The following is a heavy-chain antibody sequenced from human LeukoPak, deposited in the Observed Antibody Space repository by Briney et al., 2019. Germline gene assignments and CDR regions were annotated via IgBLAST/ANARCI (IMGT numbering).Heavy chain of an antibody. Sequence: GGSLRLSCAASGFTFSSYAIHWVRQAPGKGLELVALMSYDGSHKYYADSVTGRFTITRDNSKNTVYLQMSSLRPEDTATYYCARDALEWLPPHYYYYMDVWGKGTTVTVSS. V-gene: IGHV3-30-3*01. D-gene: IGHD3-3*01. CDR2: MSYDGSHK. CDR1: GFTFSSYA. J-gene: IGHJ6*03. CDR3: ARDALEWLPPHYYYYMDV.